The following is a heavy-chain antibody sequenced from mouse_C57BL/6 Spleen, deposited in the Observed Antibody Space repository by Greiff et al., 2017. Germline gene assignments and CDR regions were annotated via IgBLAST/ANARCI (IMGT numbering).Heavy chain of an antibody. CDR2: IRNKANGYTT. Sequence: EVKVVESGGGLVQPGGSLSLSCAASGFTFTDYYMSWVRQPPGKALEWLGFIRNKANGYTTEYSASVKGRFTISSDNSQSILYLQMYALRAEDSATYYCARPNFYYGYDEGAMDYWGQGTSVTVSS. CDR1: GFTFTDYY. CDR3: ARPNFYYGYDEGAMDY. J-gene: IGHJ4*01. V-gene: IGHV7-3*01. D-gene: IGHD2-2*01.